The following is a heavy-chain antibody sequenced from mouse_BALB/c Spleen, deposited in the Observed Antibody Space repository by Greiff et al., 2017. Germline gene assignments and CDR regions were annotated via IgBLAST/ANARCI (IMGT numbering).Heavy chain of an antibody. V-gene: IGHV5-6-3*01. CDR1: GFTFSSYG. Sequence: DVMLVESGGGLVQPGGSLKLSCAASGFTFSSYGMSWVRQTPDKRLELVATINSNGGSTYYPDSVKGRFTISRDNAKHTLYLQMSSLKSEDTAMYYCARDGGRTPFAYWGQGTLVTVSA. CDR2: INSNGGST. J-gene: IGHJ3*01. CDR3: ARDGGRTPFAY.